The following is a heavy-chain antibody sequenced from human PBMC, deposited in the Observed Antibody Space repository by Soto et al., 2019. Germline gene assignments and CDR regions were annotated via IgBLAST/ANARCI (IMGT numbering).Heavy chain of an antibody. V-gene: IGHV1-69*06. CDR3: ARSEQWLARTYYYYGMDV. CDR1: GGTFSSYA. CDR2: IIPIFGTA. J-gene: IGHJ6*02. Sequence: ASVKVSCKASGGTFSSYAISWVRQAPGQGLEWMGGIIPIFGTANYAQKFQGGVTTTADKSTSTAYMELSSLRSEDTAVYYCARSEQWLARTYYYYGMDVWGQGTTVTVSS. D-gene: IGHD6-19*01.